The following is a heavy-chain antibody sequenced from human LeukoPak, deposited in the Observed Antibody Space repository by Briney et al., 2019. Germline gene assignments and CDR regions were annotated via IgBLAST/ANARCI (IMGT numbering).Heavy chain of an antibody. Sequence: SVTVSFKASGGTFISYAISWVRQAPGQGGEWMGGIIPIFGTANYAQKFQGRVTITTDESTSTAYMELSSLRSEDTAVYYCARESIVGATRYFDYWGQGTLVTVSS. CDR3: ARESIVGATRYFDY. D-gene: IGHD1-26*01. CDR1: GGTFISYA. J-gene: IGHJ4*02. V-gene: IGHV1-69*05. CDR2: IIPIFGTA.